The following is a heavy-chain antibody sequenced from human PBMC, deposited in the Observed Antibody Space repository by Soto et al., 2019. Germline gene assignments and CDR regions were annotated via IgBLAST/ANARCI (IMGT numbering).Heavy chain of an antibody. CDR2: INHSGST. V-gene: IGHV4-34*01. Sequence: QVQLQQWGAGLLKPSETLSLTCAVYGGSFIGYYGNWIRQPPGKGLEWIGEINHSGSTKYNPSIKSRVNISVDTSKNQFSLKLSSVTAADTAVYYCARARTNIVATKIDYWGQGTLVTVSS. CDR3: ARARTNIVATKIDY. J-gene: IGHJ4*02. D-gene: IGHD5-12*01. CDR1: GGSFIGYY.